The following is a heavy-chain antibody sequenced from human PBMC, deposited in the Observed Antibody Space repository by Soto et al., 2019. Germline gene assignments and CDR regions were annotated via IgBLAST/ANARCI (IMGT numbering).Heavy chain of an antibody. Sequence: SLKVSCKATGGTFSSYAISWVRQAPGQGLEWMGGIIPIFGTANYAQKFQGRVTITADKSTSTAYMELSSLRSEDTAVYYCATTLGWPYYDSSGYYYRTDYWGQGTLVTVSS. CDR2: IIPIFGTA. D-gene: IGHD3-22*01. V-gene: IGHV1-69*06. CDR1: GGTFSSYA. CDR3: ATTLGWPYYDSSGYYYRTDY. J-gene: IGHJ4*02.